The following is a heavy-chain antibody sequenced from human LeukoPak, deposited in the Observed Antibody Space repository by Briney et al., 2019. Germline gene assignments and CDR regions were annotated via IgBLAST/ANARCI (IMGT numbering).Heavy chain of an antibody. D-gene: IGHD3-10*01. CDR1: GFTFSDYY. CDR2: ISSSGSTI. V-gene: IGHV3-11*01. J-gene: IGHJ4*02. Sequence: GGSLRLSCAASGFTFSDYYMSWIRQAPGKGLEWVSYISSSGSTIYYADSVKGRFTISRDNAKNSLYLQMNSLRAEDTAVYYCARVGLWFGELLYSAYFDYWGQGTLVTVSS. CDR3: ARVGLWFGELLYSAYFDY.